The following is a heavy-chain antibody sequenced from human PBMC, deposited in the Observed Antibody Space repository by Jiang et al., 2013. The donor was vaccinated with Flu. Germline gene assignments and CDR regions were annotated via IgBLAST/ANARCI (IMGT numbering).Heavy chain of an antibody. CDR3: ARVGYSSGWYRS. J-gene: IGHJ4*02. CDR2: IYSGGGT. Sequence: VQLVESGGGLVQPGGSLRLSCAASGFTVSSNYMSWVRQAPGKGLEWVSVIYSGGGTYYADSVKGRFTISRDNSKNTLYLQMNSLRVEDTAVYYCARVGYSSGWYRSWGQGTLVTVSS. CDR1: GFTVSSNY. V-gene: IGHV3-66*01. D-gene: IGHD6-19*01.